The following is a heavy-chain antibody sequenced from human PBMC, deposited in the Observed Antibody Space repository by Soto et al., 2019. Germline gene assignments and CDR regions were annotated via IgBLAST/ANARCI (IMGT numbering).Heavy chain of an antibody. J-gene: IGHJ4*02. V-gene: IGHV1-18*01. CDR2: ISAYNGNT. CDR1: GYTFTSYG. Sequence: QVQLVQSGAEVKKPGASVKVSCKASGYTFTSYGISWVRQAPGQGLEWMGWISAYNGNTNYAQKLQGRVTMTTETXXXXXXXXXXXXXXXXXXXXXXXXXXXXXXXFDYWGQGTLVTVSS. CDR3: XXXXXXXXXFDY.